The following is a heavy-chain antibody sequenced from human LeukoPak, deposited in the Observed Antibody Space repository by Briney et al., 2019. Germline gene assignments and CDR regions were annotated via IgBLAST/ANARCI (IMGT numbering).Heavy chain of an antibody. CDR1: GYTFTSYG. CDR3: ARDRGNRWELRIMVDY. CDR2: ISAYNGNT. J-gene: IGHJ4*02. V-gene: IGHV1-18*01. Sequence: AASVKVSCKASGYTFTSYGISWVRQAPGQGLEWMGWISAYNGNTNYAQKLQGRVTMTTDTSTSTAYMELRSLRSDDTAVYYCARDRGNRWELRIMVDYWGQGTLVTVSS. D-gene: IGHD1-26*01.